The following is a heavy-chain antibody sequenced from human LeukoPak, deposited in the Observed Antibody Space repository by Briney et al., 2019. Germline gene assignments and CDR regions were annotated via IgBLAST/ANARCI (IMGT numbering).Heavy chain of an antibody. V-gene: IGHV3-23*01. CDR2: TVSRGTT. Sequence: GGSLRLSCAASGFTFSSYAMSWVRQAPGKGLEWVSSTVSRGTTQYADSVKGRFTVFRDTSKNTLYLQMNSLRADDTAVYYCAKCSTSAYTTGWCNWIDPWGQGTLVTVSS. D-gene: IGHD6-19*01. CDR1: GFTFSSYA. CDR3: AKCSTSAYTTGWCNWIDP. J-gene: IGHJ5*02.